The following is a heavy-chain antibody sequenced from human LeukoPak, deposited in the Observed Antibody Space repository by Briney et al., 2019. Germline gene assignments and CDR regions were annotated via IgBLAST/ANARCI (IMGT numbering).Heavy chain of an antibody. V-gene: IGHV3-21*04. Sequence: PGGSLRLSCAASGFTFSSYSMNWVRQAPGKGLEWVSSISSSSSYIYYADSVKGRFTISRDNAKNSLYLQMNSLRAEDTAVYYCATDSGGNSLFDYWGQGTLVTVSS. CDR3: ATDSGGNSLFDY. CDR2: ISSSSSYI. J-gene: IGHJ4*02. D-gene: IGHD4-23*01. CDR1: GFTFSSYS.